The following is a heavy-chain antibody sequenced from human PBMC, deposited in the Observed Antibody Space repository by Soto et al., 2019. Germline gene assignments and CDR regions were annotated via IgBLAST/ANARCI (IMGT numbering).Heavy chain of an antibody. CDR2: IFSNDEK. V-gene: IGHV2-26*01. CDR1: GFSLSNARMG. J-gene: IGHJ4*02. CDR3: ARLYGSPRGVYFDY. Sequence: SGPTLVNPTETLTLTCTVSGFSLSNARMGVSWIRQPPGKALEWLAHIFSNDEKSYSTSLKSRLTISKDTSKSQVVLTMTNMDPVDTATYYCARLYGSPRGVYFDYWGQGTLVTVSS. D-gene: IGHD3-16*01.